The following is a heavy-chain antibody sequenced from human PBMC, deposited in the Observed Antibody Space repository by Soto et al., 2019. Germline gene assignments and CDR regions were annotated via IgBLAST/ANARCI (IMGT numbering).Heavy chain of an antibody. CDR2: INHSGST. J-gene: IGHJ4*02. D-gene: IGHD6-13*01. Sequence: SETLSLTCAVYGGSFSGFYWSWIRQPPGKGLEWIGEINHSGSTNSNPSLKSRVTISVDTSKNQFSLKLSSVTAADTAVYYCARGLGYSSSWYAGYWGQGTLVTVSS. CDR1: GGSFSGFY. V-gene: IGHV4-34*01. CDR3: ARGLGYSSSWYAGY.